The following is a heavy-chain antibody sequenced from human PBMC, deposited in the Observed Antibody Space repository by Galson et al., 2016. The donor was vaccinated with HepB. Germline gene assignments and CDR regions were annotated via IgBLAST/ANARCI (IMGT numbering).Heavy chain of an antibody. D-gene: IGHD3-16*01. Sequence: KGLEWVARIKEDGSEEKYVDSVKGRFTISRDNAKNLLYLQMYSLGVEDTAVYYCARVFDYGMDVWGQGTTVTVSS. J-gene: IGHJ6*02. CDR3: ARVFDYGMDV. CDR2: IKEDGSEE. V-gene: IGHV3-7*01.